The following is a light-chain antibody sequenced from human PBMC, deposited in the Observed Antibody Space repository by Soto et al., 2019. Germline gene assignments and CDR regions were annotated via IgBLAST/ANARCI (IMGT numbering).Light chain of an antibody. CDR3: QQSYSMPWT. Sequence: DIQLTQSPSFLSASVGDRVTVICRASQGISSYLAWYQQKPGKAPQLLIYAAMQSGVPSRFSGSGSGTEFTLTISSLQPEDFATYYCQQSYSMPWTFGQGTKVDI. CDR1: QGISSY. J-gene: IGKJ1*01. CDR2: A. V-gene: IGKV1-9*01.